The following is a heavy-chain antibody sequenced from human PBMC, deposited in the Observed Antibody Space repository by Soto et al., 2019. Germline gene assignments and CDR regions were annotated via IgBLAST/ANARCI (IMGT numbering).Heavy chain of an antibody. Sequence: SETLSLTCAVYGGSFSGYYWNWIRQPPGKGLEWIGEIDHSGYTNYNPSLKSRVTISVDTSKNQFSLRLTSVTAADTAVYYCARVRDWFDPWGQGTRVTVSS. D-gene: IGHD3-3*01. CDR3: ARVRDWFDP. CDR2: IDHSGYT. V-gene: IGHV4-34*01. J-gene: IGHJ5*02. CDR1: GGSFSGYY.